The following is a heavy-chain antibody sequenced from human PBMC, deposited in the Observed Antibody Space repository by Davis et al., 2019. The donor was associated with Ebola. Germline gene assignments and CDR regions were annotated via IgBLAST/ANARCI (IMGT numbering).Heavy chain of an antibody. CDR2: IRSEATSQ. J-gene: IGHJ6*02. D-gene: IGHD3-16*02. CDR1: GFTFSRYG. V-gene: IGHV3-30*02. Sequence: GESLKISCEASGFTFSRYGMHWVRQAPGKGLEWVAFIRSEATSQDYGKSVQGRFFISRDDSKNTLYLQMNNLRVDDTAVYYCARDSDWGYRYGMDGWGQGTTVTVSS. CDR3: ARDSDWGYRYGMDG.